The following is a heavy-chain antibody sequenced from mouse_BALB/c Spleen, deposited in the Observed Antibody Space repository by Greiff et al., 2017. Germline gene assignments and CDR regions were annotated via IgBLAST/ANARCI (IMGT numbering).Heavy chain of an antibody. CDR2: ISYDGSN. V-gene: IGHV3-6*02. Sequence: EVKLMESGPGLVKPSQSLSLTCSVTGYSITSGYYWNWIRQFPGNKLEWMGYISYDGSNNYNPSLKNRISITRDTSKNQFFLKLNSVTTEDTATYYCARFTTVYFDYWGQGTTLTVSS. CDR3: ARFTTVYFDY. CDR1: GYSITSGYY. D-gene: IGHD1-1*01. J-gene: IGHJ2*01.